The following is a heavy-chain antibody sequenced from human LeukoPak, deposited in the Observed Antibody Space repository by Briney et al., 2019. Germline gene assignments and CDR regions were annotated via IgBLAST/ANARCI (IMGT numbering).Heavy chain of an antibody. CDR3: ARAGDIVVVPAAPGVGWFDP. CDR2: IYHSGST. D-gene: IGHD2-2*01. CDR1: GGSISSDGYS. Sequence: SQTLSLTCAVSGGSISSDGYSWSWIRQPPGKGLEWIGYIYHSGSTYYNPSLKSRVTISVDRSKNQFSLKLSSVTAADTAVYYCARAGDIVVVPAAPGVGWFDPWGQGTLVTVSS. J-gene: IGHJ5*02. V-gene: IGHV4-30-2*01.